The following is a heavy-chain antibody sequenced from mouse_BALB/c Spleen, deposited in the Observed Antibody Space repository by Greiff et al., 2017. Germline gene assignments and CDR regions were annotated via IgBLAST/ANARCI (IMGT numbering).Heavy chain of an antibody. D-gene: IGHD1-1*01. Sequence: QVQLKESAAELARPGASVKMSCTASGFTFTSYTMHWVQQRPGQGLEWIGYINPSSGYTEYNQKFKDKTTLTADKSSSTAYMQLSSLTSEDSAVYYCARFYNGSRGYFDYWGQGTTLTVSS. V-gene: IGHV1-4*02. J-gene: IGHJ2*01. CDR2: INPSSGYT. CDR1: GFTFTSYT. CDR3: ARFYNGSRGYFDY.